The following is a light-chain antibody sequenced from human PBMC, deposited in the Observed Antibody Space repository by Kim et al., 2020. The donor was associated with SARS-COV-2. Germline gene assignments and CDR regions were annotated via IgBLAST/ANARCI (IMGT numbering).Light chain of an antibody. CDR2: YDS. J-gene: IGLJ7*01. Sequence: PGKTARITWGGNNIGSKSVHWYQQKPGQAPVLVIYYDSDRPSGIPERFSGSNSGNTATLTISRVEAGDEADYYCQVWDSSSDHAVFGGGTQLTV. CDR1: NIGSKS. CDR3: QVWDSSSDHAV. V-gene: IGLV3-21*04.